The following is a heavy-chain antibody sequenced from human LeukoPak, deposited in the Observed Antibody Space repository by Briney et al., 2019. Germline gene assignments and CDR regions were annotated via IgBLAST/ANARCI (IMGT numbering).Heavy chain of an antibody. V-gene: IGHV3-23*01. CDR3: AKDPGAGATKLSGWYFDL. CDR2: ISGSGGST. D-gene: IGHD1-26*01. CDR1: GFTFSSYA. Sequence: GGSLRLSCAASGFTFSSYAMSWVRQAPGKGLEWVSAISGSGGSTYYADSVKGRFTISRDNSKNTLYLQMNSLRAEDTAVYYCAKDPGAGATKLSGWYFDLWGRGTLVTVSS. J-gene: IGHJ2*01.